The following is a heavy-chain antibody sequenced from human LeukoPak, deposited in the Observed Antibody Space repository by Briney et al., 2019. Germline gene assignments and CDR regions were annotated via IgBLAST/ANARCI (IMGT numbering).Heavy chain of an antibody. CDR2: IYYSGST. J-gene: IGHJ4*02. V-gene: IGHV4-59*01. CDR1: GGSISSYY. D-gene: IGHD6-13*01. CDR3: AREAVAGTVDY. Sequence: PSETLSLTCTVPGGSISSYYWSWIRQPPGKGLEWIGYIYYSGSTNYNPSLKSRVTISVDTSKNQFSLKLSSVTAADTAVYYCAREAVAGTVDYWGQGTLVTVSS.